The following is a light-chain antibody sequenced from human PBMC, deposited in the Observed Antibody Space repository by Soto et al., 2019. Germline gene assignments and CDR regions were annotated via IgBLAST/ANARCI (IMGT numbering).Light chain of an antibody. CDR1: RSDVGGYNY. CDR2: DVS. J-gene: IGLJ2*01. Sequence: QSVLTQPASVSGSPGQSITISCTGTRSDVGGYNYVSWYKQKPGKAPKLVIYDVSHRPSGVSDRFFGSKSGNTASLIISGLQAEDEADYYCFSYSTSRARIFGGGTKLTDL. V-gene: IGLV2-14*01. CDR3: FSYSTSRARI.